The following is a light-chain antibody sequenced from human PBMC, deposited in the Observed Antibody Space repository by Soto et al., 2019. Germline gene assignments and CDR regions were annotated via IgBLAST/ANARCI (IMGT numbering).Light chain of an antibody. J-gene: IGKJ4*01. Sequence: DFQMTQSPSSLSASVGDRVTITCQASQDISNYLNWYQQKPGKAPKLLIYDASNLEIGVPSRFSGSGSGTDFTLTISSLQPEDIATYYCQQYDIALTFGGGTKVEIK. CDR2: DAS. V-gene: IGKV1-33*01. CDR3: QQYDIALT. CDR1: QDISNY.